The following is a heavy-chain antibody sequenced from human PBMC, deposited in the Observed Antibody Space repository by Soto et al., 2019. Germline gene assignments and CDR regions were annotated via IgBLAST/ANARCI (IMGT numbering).Heavy chain of an antibody. CDR3: AKVDAYRYRTEH. Sequence: EVHLLESGGGLVQPGGSLRLSCAASGFTFSNSAMTWVRQALGKGPEWVSSIGRTNNTHYADSVKGRFAISRDNSQNTLCLQRNRLTAGATAVYFCAKVDAYRYRTEHWGQGTLVTVSS. D-gene: IGHD5-18*01. CDR1: GFTFSNSA. J-gene: IGHJ4*02. CDR2: IGRTNNT. V-gene: IGHV3-23*01.